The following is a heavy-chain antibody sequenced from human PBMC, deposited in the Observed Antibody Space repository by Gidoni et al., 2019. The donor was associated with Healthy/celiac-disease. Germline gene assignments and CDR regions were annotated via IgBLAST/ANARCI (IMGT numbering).Heavy chain of an antibody. J-gene: IGHJ6*02. D-gene: IGHD6-19*01. Sequence: QVQLVQSGPEVKKPGASVKVSCKASGYTFTSYAMHWVRQAPGQRLEWMGWINAGNGNTKYSQKFQGRVPITRDTSASTAYMELSSLRSEDTAVYYCARDGSSGWYYYGMDVWGQGTTVTVSS. CDR1: GYTFTSYA. CDR3: ARDGSSGWYYYGMDV. V-gene: IGHV1-3*01. CDR2: INAGNGNT.